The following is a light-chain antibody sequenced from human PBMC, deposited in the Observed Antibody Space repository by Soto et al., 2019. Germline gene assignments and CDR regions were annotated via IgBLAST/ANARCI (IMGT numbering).Light chain of an antibody. V-gene: IGLV1-44*01. CDR2: SNN. CDR1: NSNIGSNP. Sequence: QSVLTQPPSASGTPGQRVTISCSGSNSNIGSNPVHWYRQLPGTAPKLLIYSNNQRPSGVPDRFPGSKSGTSASLAISGLQSEDEAEYDCAVWEDSLNGRVFGGGTKLTVL. CDR3: AVWEDSLNGRV. J-gene: IGLJ2*01.